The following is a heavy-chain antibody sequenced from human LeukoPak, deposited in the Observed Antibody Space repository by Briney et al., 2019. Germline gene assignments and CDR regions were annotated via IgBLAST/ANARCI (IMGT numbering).Heavy chain of an antibody. V-gene: IGHV1-2*06. J-gene: IGHJ5*02. CDR1: GYTFTGYY. Sequence: ASVKVSCKASGYTFTGYYMHWVRQAPGQGLEWMGRINPNSGGTNYAQKFQGRVTMTRDTSISTAYMELSRLRSDDTAVYYCARDRSRGQKHNWFDPWGQGTLVTVSS. CDR3: ARDRSRGQKHNWFDP. CDR2: INPNSGGT.